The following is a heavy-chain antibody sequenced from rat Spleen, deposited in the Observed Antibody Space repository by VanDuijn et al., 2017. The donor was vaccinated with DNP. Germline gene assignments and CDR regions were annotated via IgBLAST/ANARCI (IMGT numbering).Heavy chain of an antibody. Sequence: EVQLVESGGGLVQPGRSLKLSCAASGFTFSGYWMFWIRQAPGRGLEWVASINSDGSGITSYPDSVKGRFTISRDNAKSTLYLQMDSLRSEDTATYYCARDHYSAPPFDYWGQGVMVTVSS. CDR3: ARDHYSAPPFDY. CDR1: GFTFSGYW. V-gene: IGHV5-58*01. J-gene: IGHJ2*01. D-gene: IGHD1-1*01. CDR2: INSDGSGIT.